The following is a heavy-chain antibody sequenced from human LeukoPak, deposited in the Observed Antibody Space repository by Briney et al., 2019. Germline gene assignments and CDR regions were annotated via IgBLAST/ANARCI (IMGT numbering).Heavy chain of an antibody. D-gene: IGHD3-10*01. J-gene: IGHJ6*03. CDR3: AKGPLWFGGYSDYYYYYYMDV. Sequence: GSLRLSCAASGFTFSSYGMSWVRQAPGKGLEWVSAIGGSGGRTYYADSVKGRFTISRDNSKNTLYLQMNSLRAEDTAVYYCAKGPLWFGGYSDYYYYYYMDVWGKGTTVTISS. CDR2: IGGSGGRT. V-gene: IGHV3-23*01. CDR1: GFTFSSYG.